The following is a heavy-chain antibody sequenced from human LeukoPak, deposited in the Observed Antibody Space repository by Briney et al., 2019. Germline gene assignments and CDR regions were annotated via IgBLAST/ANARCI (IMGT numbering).Heavy chain of an antibody. CDR1: GFTFSRYS. Sequence: SGGSLRLSCVTSGFTFSRYSMRRVRQAPGKGLEWVSSIYFTGNYISYADSVKGRFTISRDNAKNSLYLQMNSLRAEDTAVYYCAREFNTVGNFDYWGQGTLVTVSS. J-gene: IGHJ4*02. D-gene: IGHD3-10*01. CDR2: IYFTGNYI. CDR3: AREFNTVGNFDY. V-gene: IGHV3-21*01.